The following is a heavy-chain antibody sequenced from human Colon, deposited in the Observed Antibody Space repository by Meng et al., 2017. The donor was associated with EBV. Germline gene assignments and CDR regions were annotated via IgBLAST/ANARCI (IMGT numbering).Heavy chain of an antibody. CDR1: GASVATVDC. V-gene: IGHV4-4*03. Sequence: LVGRPGSLSHPAPVSGASVATVDCGSGFGRPPGTGLEWIGEIYRGGGTNYNPSFKSRVTISVDTSNNHFSLKLSYVTAADTAVYYCARVRVIPAAVGFDYWGQGTLVTVSS. D-gene: IGHD2-2*01. CDR2: IYRGGGT. J-gene: IGHJ4*02. CDR3: ARVRVIPAAVGFDY.